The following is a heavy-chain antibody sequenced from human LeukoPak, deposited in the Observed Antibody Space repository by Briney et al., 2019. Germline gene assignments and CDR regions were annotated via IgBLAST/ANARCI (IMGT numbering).Heavy chain of an antibody. CDR3: ARDDIAVAGNRFDP. J-gene: IGHJ5*02. V-gene: IGHV1-18*01. CDR1: GYTFTSSG. CDR2: ISAYNGNT. D-gene: IGHD6-19*01. Sequence: ASVKVSCKASGYTFTSSGSSWMRQAPGQGLEWMGWISAYNGNTNYAQKLQGRVTMTTDTSTSTAYMELRSLRSDDTAVYYCARDDIAVAGNRFDPWGQGTLVTVSS.